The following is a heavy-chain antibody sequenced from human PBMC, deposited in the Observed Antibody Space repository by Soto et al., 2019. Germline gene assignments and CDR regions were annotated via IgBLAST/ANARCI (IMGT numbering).Heavy chain of an antibody. D-gene: IGHD4-17*01. Sequence: PSETLSLTCTVSGGSISSSSYYWGWIRQPPGKGLEWIGSIYNSGSTYYNPSLKSRVTISVDTSKNQISLKLSSETAADTAVYYCARGIATTVPYYYYYMDVWGKGTTVTVSS. V-gene: IGHV4-39*01. J-gene: IGHJ6*03. CDR3: ARGIATTVPYYYYYMDV. CDR1: GGSISSSSYY. CDR2: IYNSGST.